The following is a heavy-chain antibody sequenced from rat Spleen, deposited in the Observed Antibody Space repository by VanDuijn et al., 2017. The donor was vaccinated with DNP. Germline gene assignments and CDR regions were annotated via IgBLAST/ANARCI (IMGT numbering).Heavy chain of an antibody. D-gene: IGHD1-10*01. CDR1: GFTFNNYW. CDR2: ISSSGGST. CDR3: ARPHYNNNGGFAY. V-gene: IGHV5-31*01. J-gene: IGHJ3*01. Sequence: EVQLVESGGDLVQPGRSLKLSCVAFGFTFNNYWMTWIRQVPGEGLEWVASISSSGGSTYYPDSVKGRFTISRDNAKNTLYLQMNSLRSEDMATYYCARPHYNNNGGFAYWGQGTLVTVSS.